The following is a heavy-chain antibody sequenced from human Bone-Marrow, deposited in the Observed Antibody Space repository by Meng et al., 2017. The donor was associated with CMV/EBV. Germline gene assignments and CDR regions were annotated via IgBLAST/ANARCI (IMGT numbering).Heavy chain of an antibody. J-gene: IGHJ4*02. Sequence: GESLKISCAASGLAFSRYWMTWVRQAPGKGLEWVANIKEDGSEGYYVDSVKGRFTISRDNAKKSLYLQMNSLRPEDTAVYYCARVIAAADFFDYLGQGTLVTVSS. CDR2: IKEDGSEG. CDR3: ARVIAAADFFDY. CDR1: GLAFSRYW. D-gene: IGHD6-13*01. V-gene: IGHV3-7*01.